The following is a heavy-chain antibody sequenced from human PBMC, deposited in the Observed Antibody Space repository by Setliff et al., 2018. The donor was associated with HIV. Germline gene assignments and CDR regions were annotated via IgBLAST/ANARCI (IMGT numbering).Heavy chain of an antibody. CDR1: GYSFTTSG. Sequence: ASVKVSCKASGYSFTTSGVSWVRQAPGQGLEWMGWINIRSGNTNYAQKFQGRVTMTTDTSTSTAYMGLRSLRSDDTAVYYCARDGPKNTEAAPGYWGQGTLVTVS. CDR3: ARDGPKNTEAAPGY. D-gene: IGHD6-6*01. J-gene: IGHJ4*02. V-gene: IGHV1-18*01. CDR2: INIRSGNT.